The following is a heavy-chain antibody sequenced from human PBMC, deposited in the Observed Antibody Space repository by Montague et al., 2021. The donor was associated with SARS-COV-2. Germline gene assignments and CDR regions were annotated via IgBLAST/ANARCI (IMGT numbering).Heavy chain of an antibody. CDR1: GGSISSSSYY. V-gene: IGHV4-39*01. CDR2: IYYSGST. Sequence: SETLSLTCTVSGGSISSSSYYWGWIRQPPGKGLEWIGSIYYSGSTYYNPSLKSRVTISVDTSKNQISLKLSSVTAADTAVYYCARQMGQSSIFGVVIQYYFDYWGQGTLVTVSS. CDR3: ARQMGQSSIFGVVIQYYFDY. J-gene: IGHJ4*02. D-gene: IGHD3-3*01.